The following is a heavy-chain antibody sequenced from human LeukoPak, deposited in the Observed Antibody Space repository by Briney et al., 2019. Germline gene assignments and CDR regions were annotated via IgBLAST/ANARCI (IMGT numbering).Heavy chain of an antibody. CDR3: ARAGIAAARGMDV. CDR1: GGSISSGDYY. J-gene: IGHJ6*03. V-gene: IGHV4-30-4*08. CDR2: IYHSGST. Sequence: SETLSLTCTVSGGSISSGDYYWSWIRQPPGKGLEWIGYIYHSGSTYYNPSLKSRVTISVDRSKNQFSLKLSSVTAADTAVYYCARAGIAAARGMDVWGKGTTVTVSS. D-gene: IGHD6-13*01.